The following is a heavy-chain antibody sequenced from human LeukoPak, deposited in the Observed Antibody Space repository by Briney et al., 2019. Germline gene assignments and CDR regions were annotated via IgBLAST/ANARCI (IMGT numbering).Heavy chain of an antibody. CDR2: INDVSGDI. V-gene: IGHV3-21*05. Sequence: GGSLRLSCADSEFTFSLYAMNWVRQAPGKGLEWVSYINDVSGDIHYADSVRGRFTISRDNARNTLYQEMNRLRAEDTAVHYCGRDTFQPGRRDRWGQGTLPIVSS. CDR3: GRDTFQPGRRDR. CDR1: EFTFSLYA. D-gene: IGHD1-14*01. J-gene: IGHJ5*02.